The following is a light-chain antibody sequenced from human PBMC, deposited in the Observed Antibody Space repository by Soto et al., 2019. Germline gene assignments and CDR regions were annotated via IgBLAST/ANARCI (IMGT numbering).Light chain of an antibody. J-gene: IGKJ1*01. Sequence: IVMTQPPATLSESPGDRATLSCRASQSVSGNVAWYQQRPGQAPRLLFYDASTRATGLPARFSGGASGTEFTLSISGLQSEDFAIYYCQQYKDWPWTFGQGTTV. CDR2: DAS. CDR1: QSVSGN. CDR3: QQYKDWPWT. V-gene: IGKV3-15*01.